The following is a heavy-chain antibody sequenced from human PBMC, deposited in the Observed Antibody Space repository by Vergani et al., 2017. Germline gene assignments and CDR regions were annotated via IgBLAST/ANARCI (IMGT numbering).Heavy chain of an antibody. D-gene: IGHD6-13*01. Sequence: QVQLQQWGAGVVKPSGTLSLTCSVSGYSIGSGFYWAWIRQSPGEGLQWLTSIHNRGKTYHNPSLKSRVSVSLDTSKNRFSLNLTSVTATDTAVYYCARGSRAAGYSGPDSWGQGTRVTVSS. V-gene: IGHV4-38-2*02. CDR1: GYSIGSGFY. J-gene: IGHJ4*02. CDR2: IHNRGKT. CDR3: ARGSRAAGYSGPDS.